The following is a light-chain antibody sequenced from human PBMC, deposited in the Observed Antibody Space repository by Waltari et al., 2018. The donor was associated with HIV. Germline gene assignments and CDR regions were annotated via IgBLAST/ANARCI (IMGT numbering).Light chain of an antibody. Sequence: EIVMTQSPPTLSVSPGQRVTHSCRASQSISAKVAWYQQRPGQAPRPLIYEAATRPTGIPARFSGSGSGTEFTLTISSLQSEDFATYFCQQYDSGPRGITFGQGTMLEIK. CDR2: EAA. CDR1: QSISAK. V-gene: IGKV3-15*01. J-gene: IGKJ2*01. CDR3: QQYDSGPRGIT.